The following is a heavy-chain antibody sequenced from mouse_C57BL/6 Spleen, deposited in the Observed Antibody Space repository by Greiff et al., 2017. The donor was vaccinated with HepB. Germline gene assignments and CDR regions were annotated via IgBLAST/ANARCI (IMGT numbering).Heavy chain of an antibody. Sequence: QVQLQQPGAELVKPGASVKLSCKASGYTFTSYWMHWVKQRPGQGLEWIGMIHPNSGSTNYNEKFKSKATLTVDKSSSTAYMQLSSLTSEDSAVYYCARSDGNYPQYYAMDYWGQGTSVTVSS. CDR2: IHPNSGST. CDR3: ARSDGNYPQYYAMDY. J-gene: IGHJ4*01. D-gene: IGHD2-1*01. CDR1: GYTFTSYW. V-gene: IGHV1-64*01.